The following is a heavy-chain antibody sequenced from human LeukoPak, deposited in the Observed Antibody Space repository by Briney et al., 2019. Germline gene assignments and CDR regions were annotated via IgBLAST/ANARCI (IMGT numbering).Heavy chain of an antibody. Sequence: PSGTLSLTCAVSGGSISSNSWWSCVRQPPWKGLEWIGEIYHSGRTNYNLSLKSRVTISVDMSKNQFSLKLSSVTAADTAVYYCARNGGNSDVDYWGQGTLVTVSS. CDR2: IYHSGRT. CDR1: GGSISSNSW. J-gene: IGHJ4*02. CDR3: ARNGGNSDVDY. V-gene: IGHV4-4*02. D-gene: IGHD4-23*01.